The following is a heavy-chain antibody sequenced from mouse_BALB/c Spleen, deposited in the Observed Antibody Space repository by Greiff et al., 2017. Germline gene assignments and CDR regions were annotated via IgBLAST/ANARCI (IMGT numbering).Heavy chain of an antibody. D-gene: IGHD1-1*01. V-gene: IGHV5-4*02. J-gene: IGHJ3*01. CDR3: AREYYYGSSLAWFAY. CDR1: GFTFSDYY. Sequence: EVQGVESGGGLVKPGGSLKLSCAASGFTFSDYYMYWVRQTPEKRLEWVATISDGGSYTYYPDSVKGRFTISRDNARNILYLQMSSLRSEDTAMYYCAREYYYGSSLAWFAYWGQGTLVTVSA. CDR2: ISDGGSYT.